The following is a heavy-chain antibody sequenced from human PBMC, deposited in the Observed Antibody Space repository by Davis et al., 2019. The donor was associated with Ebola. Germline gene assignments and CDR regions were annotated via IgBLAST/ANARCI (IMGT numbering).Heavy chain of an antibody. V-gene: IGHV5-51*01. CDR3: ARLFWYYDSSGYLDY. CDR2: IYPGDSDT. Sequence: GESLKISCKASGYSFSNHWIGWVRQVPGRGLEWMGIIYPGDSDTRYSPSFQGQVTISADKSISTAYLQWSSLKASDTAMYYCARLFWYYDSSGYLDYWGQGTLVTVSS. J-gene: IGHJ4*02. D-gene: IGHD3-22*01. CDR1: GYSFSNHW.